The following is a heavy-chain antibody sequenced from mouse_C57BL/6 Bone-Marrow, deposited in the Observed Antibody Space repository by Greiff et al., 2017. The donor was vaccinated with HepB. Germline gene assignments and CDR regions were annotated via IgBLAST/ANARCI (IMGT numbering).Heavy chain of an antibody. J-gene: IGHJ2*01. CDR1: GYTFTSYG. V-gene: IGHV1-81*01. CDR2: IYPRSGNT. Sequence: VQVVESGAELARPGASVKLSCKASGYTFTSYGISWVKQRTGQGLEWIGEIYPRSGNTYYNEKFKGKATLTADKSSSTAYMELRSLTSEDSAVYFCARKGPITTVVATDYWGQGTTLTVSS. CDR3: ARKGPITTVVATDY. D-gene: IGHD1-1*01.